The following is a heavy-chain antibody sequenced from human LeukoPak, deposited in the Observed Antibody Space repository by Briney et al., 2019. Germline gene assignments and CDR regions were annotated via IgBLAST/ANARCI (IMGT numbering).Heavy chain of an antibody. CDR3: ARDSNYCFDY. CDR2: IKQEVSEK. J-gene: IGHJ4*02. V-gene: IGHV3-7*01. CDR1: GFTFSSYR. Sequence: GGSLRLSCAASGFTFSSYRMTSVRQAPGKGLEWVANIKQEVSEKYYVDSVKGRFTISRDNAKNSLYLQMNSLRAEDTAVYYCARDSNYCFDYWGQGTLVTVSS. D-gene: IGHD4-11*01.